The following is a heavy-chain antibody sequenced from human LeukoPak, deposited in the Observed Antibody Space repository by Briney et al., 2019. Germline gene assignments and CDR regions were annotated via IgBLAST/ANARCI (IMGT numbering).Heavy chain of an antibody. V-gene: IGHV3-66*01. D-gene: IGHD1-7*01. CDR2: IYSGGST. J-gene: IGHJ4*02. CDR1: GFTVSSNF. CDR3: ARDRGITGTSDY. Sequence: GGSLRLSCAASGFTVSSNFMSWVRQAPGKGLEWVSVIYSGGSTYYADSVKGRFTISRDNSKNTLYLQMNSLRAEDTAVYYCARDRGITGTSDYWGQGTLVTVSS.